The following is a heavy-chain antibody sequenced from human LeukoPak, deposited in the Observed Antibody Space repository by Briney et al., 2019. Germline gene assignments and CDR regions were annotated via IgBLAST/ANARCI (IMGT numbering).Heavy chain of an antibody. CDR1: GYTFINNW. J-gene: IGHJ5*02. D-gene: IGHD3-10*01. CDR3: ARDNSVGDIAWWFDP. CDR2: INPTGTGT. V-gene: IGHV1-46*01. Sequence: ASVKVSCKASGYTFINNWMHWVRQAPGQGLEWIGLINPTGTGTLYAQKFQGRVTMTRDMSTSTDYMELKSLRSEDTAVYYCARDNSVGDIAWWFDPWGQGTLVTVPS.